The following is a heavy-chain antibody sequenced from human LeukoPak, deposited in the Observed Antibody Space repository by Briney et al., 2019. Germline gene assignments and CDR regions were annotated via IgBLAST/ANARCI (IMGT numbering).Heavy chain of an antibody. J-gene: IGHJ5*02. CDR1: GYTFTCYY. Sequence: ASVKVSCKASGYTFTCYYMHWVRQAPGQGLEWMGWINPNSGGTNYAQKFQGRVTMTRDTSISTAYMELSRLRSDDTAVYYCARSSNYYDSSGQRNWFDPWGQGTLVTVSS. CDR2: INPNSGGT. D-gene: IGHD3-22*01. CDR3: ARSSNYYDSSGQRNWFDP. V-gene: IGHV1-2*02.